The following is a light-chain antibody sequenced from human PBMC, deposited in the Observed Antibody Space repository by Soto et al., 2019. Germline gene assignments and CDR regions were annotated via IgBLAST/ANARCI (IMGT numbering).Light chain of an antibody. CDR2: GAS. Sequence: EIVMTQSPATLSVSPGERATLSCRASQSVSSNLAGYQQKPGQAPRLLIYGASTRATGIPARFSGSGSGTEFTLTISSLQSEDFAVYSCQQYNNWPPLTFGGGTKVEIK. CDR1: QSVSSN. CDR3: QQYNNWPPLT. J-gene: IGKJ4*01. V-gene: IGKV3-15*01.